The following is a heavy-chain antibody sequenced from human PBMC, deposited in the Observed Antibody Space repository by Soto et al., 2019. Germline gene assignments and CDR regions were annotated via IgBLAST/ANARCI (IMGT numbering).Heavy chain of an antibody. CDR2: INPNSGGT. CDR3: ARPSSSCLDDAFDI. CDR1: GYTFTGYY. D-gene: IGHD6-13*01. Sequence: ASVKVSCKASGYTFTGYYMHWVRQAPGQGLERMGWINPNSGGTNYAQKFQGWVTMTRDTSISTAYMELSRLRSDDTAVYYCARPSSSCLDDAFDIWGQGTMVTDS. V-gene: IGHV1-2*04. J-gene: IGHJ3*02.